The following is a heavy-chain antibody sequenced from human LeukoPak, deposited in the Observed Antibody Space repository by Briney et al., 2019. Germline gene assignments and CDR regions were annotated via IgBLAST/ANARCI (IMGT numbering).Heavy chain of an antibody. D-gene: IGHD1-26*01. J-gene: IGHJ6*03. V-gene: IGHV3-7*01. Sequence: GGSLRLSCAASGFTFSDYYMNWVRQAPGKGLEWVANIKQDGSEKYYVDSVKGRFTISRDNAKNSLYLQMNSLRAEDTAVYYCARVSYSGSYYVGYYYYMDVWGKGTTVTVSS. CDR3: ARVSYSGSYYVGYYYYMDV. CDR1: GFTFSDYY. CDR2: IKQDGSEK.